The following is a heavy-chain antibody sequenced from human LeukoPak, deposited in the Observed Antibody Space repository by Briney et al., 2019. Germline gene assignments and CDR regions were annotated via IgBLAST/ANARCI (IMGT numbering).Heavy chain of an antibody. J-gene: IGHJ6*03. Sequence: SETLSLTSTVSGGSISSYYWSWIRQPPGKGLEWIGYIYYSGSTNYNPSLTSRVTISVDTSKNQFSLKLSSVTAADTAVYYCARDHYIAGTQYYYYYMDVWGKGTTVTVSS. CDR3: ARDHYIAGTQYYYYYMDV. CDR2: IYYSGST. CDR1: GGSISSYY. V-gene: IGHV4-59*01. D-gene: IGHD1-1*01.